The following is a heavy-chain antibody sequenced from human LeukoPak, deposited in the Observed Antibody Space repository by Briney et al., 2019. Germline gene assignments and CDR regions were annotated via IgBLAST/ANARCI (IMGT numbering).Heavy chain of an antibody. Sequence: SETLSLTCAVSGYSISSGYYWGWIRQPPGKGLEWIGSIYHSGSTYYNPSLKSRVTISVDTSKNQFSLKLSSVTAADTAVYYCARVVYDILTGSSFDYWGQGTLVTVSS. CDR1: GYSISSGYY. V-gene: IGHV4-38-2*01. D-gene: IGHD3-9*01. CDR3: ARVVYDILTGSSFDY. CDR2: IYHSGST. J-gene: IGHJ4*02.